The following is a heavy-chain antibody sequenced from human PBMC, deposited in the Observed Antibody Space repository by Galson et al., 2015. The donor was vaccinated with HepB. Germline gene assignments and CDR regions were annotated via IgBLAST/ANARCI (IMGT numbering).Heavy chain of an antibody. V-gene: IGHV3-53*01. Sequence: SLRLSCAASGFNVNSNYMSWVRQAPGKGLEWVSIIYVGGSTYYADSVKGRFTISRDNSKNMLYLQMDTLRPEDTAVYYCAGQSTSGWSVAFDYWGQGTRVTVSS. D-gene: IGHD6-19*01. J-gene: IGHJ4*02. CDR2: IYVGGST. CDR3: AGQSTSGWSVAFDY. CDR1: GFNVNSNY.